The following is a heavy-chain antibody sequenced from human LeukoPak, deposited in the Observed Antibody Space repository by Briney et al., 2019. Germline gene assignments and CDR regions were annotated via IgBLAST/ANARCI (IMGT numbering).Heavy chain of an antibody. D-gene: IGHD3-22*01. CDR3: ARQGNDRSVSTWA. CDR1: GYSFTSYW. V-gene: IGHV5-51*01. J-gene: IGHJ5*02. CDR2: IYTGDSDT. Sequence: GEPLKFSCKGSGYSFTSYWIGWGRQMPGKGLGCMGIIYTGDSDTRYSPSFQGQVNISDDKSISTANLQWNSLKASDTAMCYCARQGNDRSVSTWAWGPGTLVTVSS.